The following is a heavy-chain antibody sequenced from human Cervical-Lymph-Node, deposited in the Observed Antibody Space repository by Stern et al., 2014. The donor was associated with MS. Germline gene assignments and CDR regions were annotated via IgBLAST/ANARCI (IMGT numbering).Heavy chain of an antibody. J-gene: IGHJ4*02. Sequence: VQLVESGPGLVQPSQTLSLTCTVSGGSISSDHYYWSWLRPHPGKGLEWIGYIYYSGSTYYTPSLKSRVTISLDTSKNQFPLKLTSVTAADTAMYYCARSKYGAYHTLDSWGQGTLVTVSS. CDR2: IYYSGST. D-gene: IGHD4-17*01. V-gene: IGHV4-31*03. CDR3: ARSKYGAYHTLDS. CDR1: GGSISSDHYY.